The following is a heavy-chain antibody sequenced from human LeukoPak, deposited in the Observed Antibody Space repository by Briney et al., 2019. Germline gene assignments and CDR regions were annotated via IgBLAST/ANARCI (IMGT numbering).Heavy chain of an antibody. D-gene: IGHD2-2*01. Sequence: SSETLSLTCAVYGGSFSGYYWSWIRQPPGKGLEWIGEINHSGSTNYNPSLKSRVTISVDTSKNQFSLKLSSVTAADTAVYYCARELAYCSSSSCYGGTFHIWGQGTMVSVSS. CDR3: ARELAYCSSSSCYGGTFHI. V-gene: IGHV4-34*01. CDR1: GGSFSGYY. CDR2: INHSGST. J-gene: IGHJ3*02.